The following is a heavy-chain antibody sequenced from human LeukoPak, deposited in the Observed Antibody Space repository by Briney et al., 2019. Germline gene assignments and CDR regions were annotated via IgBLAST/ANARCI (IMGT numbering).Heavy chain of an antibody. Sequence: GESLKISCKGSGYSFTSYWIGWVRQMPGKGLEWMGIIYPGDSDTRYSPSFQGQVTISADKSIGTAYLQWSSLKASDTAMYYCARRFHDFWSGPLNYFDYWGQGTLVTVSS. V-gene: IGHV5-51*01. J-gene: IGHJ4*02. D-gene: IGHD3-3*01. CDR1: GYSFTSYW. CDR3: ARRFHDFWSGPLNYFDY. CDR2: IYPGDSDT.